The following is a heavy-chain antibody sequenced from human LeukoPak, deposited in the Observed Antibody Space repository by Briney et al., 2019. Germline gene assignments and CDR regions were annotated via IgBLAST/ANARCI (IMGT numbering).Heavy chain of an antibody. CDR3: ARDGFVGATKGYSKY. D-gene: IGHD1-26*01. J-gene: IGHJ4*02. Sequence: GTSVKVSVKASGFTFTSSAMQWVRQARGQRLEWIGWIVVGSGNTNYAQKFQERVTITRDMSTSTAYMELSSLRSEDTAVYYCARDGFVGATKGYSKYWGQGTLVTVSS. CDR2: IVVGSGNT. V-gene: IGHV1-58*02. CDR1: GFTFTSSA.